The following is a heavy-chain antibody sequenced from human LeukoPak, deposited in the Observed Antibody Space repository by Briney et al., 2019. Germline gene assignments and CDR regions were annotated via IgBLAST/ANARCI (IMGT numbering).Heavy chain of an antibody. CDR2: MYYSGGSV. J-gene: IGHJ3*02. CDR1: GGSISSSY. V-gene: IGHV4-59*08. Sequence: SGTLSLTCTVSGGSISSSYWSWIRQPPGKGLEWIGYMYYSGGSVAYSPSLKSRVIVSVDTSKNQFSLRLNSVTAADTAVYYCARLSSGAAFDIWGQGTMVTVSS. CDR3: ARLSSGAAFDI. D-gene: IGHD7-27*01.